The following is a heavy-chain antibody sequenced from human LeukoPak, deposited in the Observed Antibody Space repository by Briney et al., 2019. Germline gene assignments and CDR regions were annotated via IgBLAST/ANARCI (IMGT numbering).Heavy chain of an antibody. CDR3: AKGRVSAIFGVVIPYNWFDP. CDR1: GFTFSSYP. J-gene: IGHJ5*02. D-gene: IGHD3-3*01. V-gene: IGHV3-23*01. CDR2: ISGSGGST. Sequence: GGSLRLSCAASGFTFSSYPMSWVRQAPGKGLEWVSAISGSGGSTYYADSVKGRFTISRDNSKNTLYLQMNSLRAEDTAVYYCAKGRVSAIFGVVIPYNWFDPWGQGTLVTVSS.